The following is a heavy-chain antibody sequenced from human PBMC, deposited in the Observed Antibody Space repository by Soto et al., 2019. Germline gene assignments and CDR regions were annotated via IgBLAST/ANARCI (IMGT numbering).Heavy chain of an antibody. V-gene: IGHV4-39*01. Sequence: SETLSLTCTVSGGSISSSDFYWGWIRQPPGKGLEWIGIIYYSGTTYYNPSLKSPVTISVDTSKNQFSLKLTSVTAADTAVYYCARIATTATWCFDYWGQGTLVTVSS. CDR1: GGSISSSDFY. J-gene: IGHJ4*02. CDR3: ARIATTATWCFDY. CDR2: IYYSGTT. D-gene: IGHD1-1*01.